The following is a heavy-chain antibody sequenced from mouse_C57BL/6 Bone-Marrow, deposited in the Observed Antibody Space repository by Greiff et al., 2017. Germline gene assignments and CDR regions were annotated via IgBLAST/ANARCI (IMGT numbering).Heavy chain of an antibody. CDR2: IDPSDSYT. CDR3: ARGILYYYGSSYYWYFDV. J-gene: IGHJ1*03. V-gene: IGHV1-69*01. CDR1: GYTFTSYW. D-gene: IGHD1-1*01. Sequence: VQLQQPGAELVMPGASVKLSCKASGYTFTSYWMHWVKQRPGQGLEWIGEIDPSDSYTNYNQKFKGKSKLTVDKSSSTAYMQLSSLTSEDSAVYYCARGILYYYGSSYYWYFDVWGTGTTVTVSS.